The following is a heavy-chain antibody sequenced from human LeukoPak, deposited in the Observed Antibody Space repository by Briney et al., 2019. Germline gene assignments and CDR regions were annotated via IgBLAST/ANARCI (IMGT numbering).Heavy chain of an antibody. CDR2: ISGSGGRT. D-gene: IGHD6-13*01. CDR1: GFTFNSYA. CDR3: AKEIAAVGTRGLDY. Sequence: GGSLRLSCAASGFTFNSYAMNWVRQAPGKGLEWVSGISGSGGRTYYADSVKGRFTMCRDNSKNTLYLQMNSLRAEDTAVYYCAKEIAAVGTRGLDYWGQGTLVTVSS. J-gene: IGHJ4*02. V-gene: IGHV3-23*01.